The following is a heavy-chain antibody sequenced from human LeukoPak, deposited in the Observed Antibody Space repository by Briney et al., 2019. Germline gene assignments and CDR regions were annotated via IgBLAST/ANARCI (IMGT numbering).Heavy chain of an antibody. Sequence: PGGSLRLSCAASGFSFTSYAMSWVRQAPGKGLEWVSGISSRDGSTYYADSVKGRFTISRDTSKNTLYLQMNSLRAEDTALYYCAKGTAAAGTSYFDYWGQGTLVTVSS. CDR2: ISSRDGST. D-gene: IGHD6-13*01. CDR1: GFSFTSYA. J-gene: IGHJ4*02. CDR3: AKGTAAAGTSYFDY. V-gene: IGHV3-23*01.